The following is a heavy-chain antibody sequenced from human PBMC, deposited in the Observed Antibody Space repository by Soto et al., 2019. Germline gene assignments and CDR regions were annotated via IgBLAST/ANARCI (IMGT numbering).Heavy chain of an antibody. CDR2: ISRDGSSK. J-gene: IGHJ4*02. Sequence: GSLRVSCPASVFTFSRYAMHWVRQAPGEGLEWVAVISRDGSSKYYGDSVKGRFTVSRDNSNNTLYLSMTSLRPDDTAVFYCARSRNGAVPDSINFWGQGTLVTAPQ. CDR1: VFTFSRYA. V-gene: IGHV3-30-3*01. D-gene: IGHD2-8*01. CDR3: ARSRNGAVPDSINF.